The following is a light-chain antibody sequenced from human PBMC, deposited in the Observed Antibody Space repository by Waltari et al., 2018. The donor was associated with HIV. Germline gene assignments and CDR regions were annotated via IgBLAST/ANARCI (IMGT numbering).Light chain of an antibody. V-gene: IGLV1-40*01. Sequence: QSQLTQPPSVPGAPGQRVTISCTGSRSNLGTGYHVHWYQQVPGTAPKLLIQGNTIRPSGVPALFAGSKSGTSASLAITGLQAEDEADYYCQSYDNSLGIVFGSETKVTVL. CDR2: GNT. CDR1: RSNLGTGYH. CDR3: QSYDNSLGIV. J-gene: IGLJ1*01.